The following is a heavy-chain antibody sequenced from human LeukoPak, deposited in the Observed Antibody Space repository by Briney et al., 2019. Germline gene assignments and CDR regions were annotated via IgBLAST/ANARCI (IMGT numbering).Heavy chain of an antibody. CDR3: ARSRDFWYSSTWFPYVFDY. CDR2: MHYSGIQ. J-gene: IGHJ4*02. D-gene: IGHD6-13*01. Sequence: SETLSLTCIVTGGSIGDYYWSWIRQAPGRGLEWIAYMHYSGIQNYNPSLKSRATVSIATSINQFSLRVDSVTAADTAVYYCARSRDFWYSSTWFPYVFDYWGQGTLVTVSS. V-gene: IGHV4-59*08. CDR1: GGSIGDYY.